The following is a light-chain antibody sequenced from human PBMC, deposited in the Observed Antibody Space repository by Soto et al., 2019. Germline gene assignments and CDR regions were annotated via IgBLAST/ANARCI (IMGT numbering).Light chain of an antibody. J-gene: IGLJ1*01. CDR3: KSCTPTTPRFV. Sequence: QSVLTQPTSVSGSPGPSITISCTGTSSDIGTYNYVSWYQQHPGKAPKLMIYEVINRPSEVTNRFSGSKSGNTASLTISGLQAEDEADYFCKSCTPTTPRFVLGPRTKVTVL. V-gene: IGLV2-14*01. CDR1: SSDIGTYNY. CDR2: EVI.